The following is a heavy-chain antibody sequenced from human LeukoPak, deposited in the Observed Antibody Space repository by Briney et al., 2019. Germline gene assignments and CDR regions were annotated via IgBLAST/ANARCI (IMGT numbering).Heavy chain of an antibody. J-gene: IGHJ4*02. CDR3: AAMDHFDY. CDR1: GFTFYNSW. Sequence: GGSLTLSCAVSGFTFYNSWMAWVRQAPGKGLEWVANIKYDGNEIYYVDSVKGRFTISRDNAKNSLHLEMNSLRADDTAVYYCAAMDHFDYWGQGTLVSVSS. V-gene: IGHV3-7*01. CDR2: IKYDGNEI. D-gene: IGHD5-18*01.